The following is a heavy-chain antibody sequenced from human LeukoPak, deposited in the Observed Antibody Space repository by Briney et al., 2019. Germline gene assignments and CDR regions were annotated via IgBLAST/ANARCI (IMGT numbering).Heavy chain of an antibody. CDR2: TSDRGDYT. J-gene: IGHJ4*02. CDR1: GFTFSSYS. CDR3: AKSAYYDASGYYREYYFDY. D-gene: IGHD3-22*01. Sequence: GGSLRLSCAASGFTFSSYSMSWVRQAPGKGLEWVSGTSDRGDYTYYADSVKGRFTISRDKTKNTLYLQMNSLRAEDTAVYYCAKSAYYDASGYYREYYFDYWGQGTLVTVSS. V-gene: IGHV3-23*01.